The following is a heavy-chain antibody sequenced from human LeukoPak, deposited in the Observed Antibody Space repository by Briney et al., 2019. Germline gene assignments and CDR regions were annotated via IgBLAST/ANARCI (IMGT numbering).Heavy chain of an antibody. CDR2: IWYDGSNK. J-gene: IGHJ4*02. D-gene: IGHD3-10*01. CDR3: ARDRRGSENYHYFDD. Sequence: GGSLRLSCAASGFTFRSHGMHWVRQAPGKGLEWVAVIWYDGSNKYYADSVKGRFTISRDNSKNTLYLEMNSLRAEDTAVYYCARDRRGSENYHYFDDWGQGTLVTVSS. V-gene: IGHV3-33*01. CDR1: GFTFRSHG.